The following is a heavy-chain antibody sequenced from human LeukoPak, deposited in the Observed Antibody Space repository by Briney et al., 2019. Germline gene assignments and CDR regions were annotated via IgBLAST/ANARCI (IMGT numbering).Heavy chain of an antibody. CDR1: GYSFTSYW. D-gene: IGHD6-13*01. J-gene: IGHJ4*02. Sequence: GESLKISCKGSGYSFTSYWIAWVRQMPGKGLEWMGIIYPGDSDTTYSPSFQGQVAISADKSINTAYLQWSSLKASDTAMYYCARRPYSSTWYVDYWGQGTLVTVSS. CDR3: ARRPYSSTWYVDY. CDR2: IYPGDSDT. V-gene: IGHV5-51*01.